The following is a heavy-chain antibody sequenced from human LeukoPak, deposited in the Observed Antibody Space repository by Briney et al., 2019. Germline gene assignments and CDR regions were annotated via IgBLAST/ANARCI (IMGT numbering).Heavy chain of an antibody. D-gene: IGHD3-10*01. CDR2: INHSGST. J-gene: IGHJ4*02. CDR3: AREGAYYYGSGSTVDY. Sequence: SETLSLTCAVYGASFSDYYWSWIRQPPGKGLEWIGEINHSGSTNYNPSLKSRVTISVDTSKNQFSLKLSSVTAGDTAVYYCAREGAYYYGSGSTVDYWGQGTLVTVSS. CDR1: GASFSDYY. V-gene: IGHV4-34*01.